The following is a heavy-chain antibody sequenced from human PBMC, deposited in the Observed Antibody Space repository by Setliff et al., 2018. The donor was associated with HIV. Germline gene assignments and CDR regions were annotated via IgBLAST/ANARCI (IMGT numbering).Heavy chain of an antibody. J-gene: IGHJ3*02. CDR2: ITSSVSRT. D-gene: IGHD3-10*01. CDR3: AKSKAARMVRGDSFDI. CDR1: GFSFSLYA. Sequence: PGGSLRLSCTASGFSFSLYAMSWVRQAPGRGLEWVSTITSSVSRTFYADSAEGRFTISRDNSNNTLYLQMNSLTAADTAVYYCAKSKAARMVRGDSFDIWGQGTMVTVS. V-gene: IGHV3-23*01.